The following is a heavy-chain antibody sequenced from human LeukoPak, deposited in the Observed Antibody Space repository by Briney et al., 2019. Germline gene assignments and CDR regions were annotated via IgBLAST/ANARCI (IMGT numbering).Heavy chain of an antibody. Sequence: GASVKVSCKASGYTFTGYYMHWVRQAPGQGLEWMGWINPNSGGTNYAQKFQGRVTMTRDTSISTAYMELSRLRSDDTAVYYCASERPGYYDSSGYSPFGYWGQGTLVTVSS. CDR1: GYTFTGYY. J-gene: IGHJ4*02. V-gene: IGHV1-2*02. CDR3: ASERPGYYDSSGYSPFGY. D-gene: IGHD3-22*01. CDR2: INPNSGGT.